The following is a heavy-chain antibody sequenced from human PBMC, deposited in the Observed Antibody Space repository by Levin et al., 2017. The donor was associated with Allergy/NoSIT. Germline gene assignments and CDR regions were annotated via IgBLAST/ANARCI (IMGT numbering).Heavy chain of an antibody. CDR2: ISGSGGST. Sequence: GESLKISCAASGFTFSSYAMSWVRQAPGKGLEWVSAISGSGGSTYYADSVKGRFTISRDNSKNTLYLQMNSLRAEDTAVYYCAKLLRITMIVVAKSDAFDIWGQGTMVTVSS. CDR1: GFTFSSYA. V-gene: IGHV3-23*01. J-gene: IGHJ3*02. CDR3: AKLLRITMIVVAKSDAFDI. D-gene: IGHD3-22*01.